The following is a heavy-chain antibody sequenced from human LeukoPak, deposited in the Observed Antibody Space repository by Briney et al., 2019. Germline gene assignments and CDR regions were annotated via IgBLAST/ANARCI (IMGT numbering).Heavy chain of an antibody. J-gene: IGHJ1*01. Sequence: SVKVSCKASGGTFSSYAISWVRQAPGQGLEWMGKIIPIFGIANYAQKFQSRVTITADKSTSTAYMELSSLRSEDTAVYYCAREYLRLGGYFQHWGQGTLVTVSS. CDR3: AREYLRLGGYFQH. D-gene: IGHD1-26*01. CDR2: IIPIFGIA. V-gene: IGHV1-69*04. CDR1: GGTFSSYA.